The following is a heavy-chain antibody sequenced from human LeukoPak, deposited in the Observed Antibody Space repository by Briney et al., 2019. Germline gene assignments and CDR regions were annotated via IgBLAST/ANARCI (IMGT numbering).Heavy chain of an antibody. CDR2: INPSGGST. V-gene: IGHV1-46*01. CDR1: GYTFTSYD. Sequence: ASVKVSCKASGYTFTSYDINWVRQATGQGLEWMGIINPSGGSTSYAQKFQGRVTMTRDMSTSKVYMELSSLRSEDTAVYYCARDMVRNDYGDYSWGQGTLVTVSS. CDR3: ARDMVRNDYGDYS. J-gene: IGHJ4*02. D-gene: IGHD4-17*01.